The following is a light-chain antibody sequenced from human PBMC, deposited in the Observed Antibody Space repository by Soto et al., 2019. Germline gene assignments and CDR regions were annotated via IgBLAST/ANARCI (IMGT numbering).Light chain of an antibody. CDR1: QSVSSSY. V-gene: IGKV3-20*01. CDR2: GAS. CDR3: QQYGSSTQPWT. Sequence: EIVLTQSPGTLSLSPGERATLSCRASQSVSSSYLAWYQQKPGQAPRLLIYGASSRATGIPDRFSGSGSGTDFTLTISRLEPEDFAVYYCQQYGSSTQPWTFGQGTKVDIK. J-gene: IGKJ1*01.